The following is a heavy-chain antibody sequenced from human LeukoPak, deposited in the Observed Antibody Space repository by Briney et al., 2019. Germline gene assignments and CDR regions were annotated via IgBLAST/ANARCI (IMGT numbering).Heavy chain of an antibody. J-gene: IGHJ4*02. CDR1: GYTFTGYY. V-gene: IGHV1-2*02. Sequence: ASVKVSCKASGYTFTGYYMRWVRQAPGQGLEWMGWINPNSGGTNYAQKFQGRVTMTRDTSISTAYMELSRLRSDDTAVYYCARTSRITMIVVVIGGFGYWGQGTLVTVSS. CDR2: INPNSGGT. CDR3: ARTSRITMIVVVIGGFGY. D-gene: IGHD3-22*01.